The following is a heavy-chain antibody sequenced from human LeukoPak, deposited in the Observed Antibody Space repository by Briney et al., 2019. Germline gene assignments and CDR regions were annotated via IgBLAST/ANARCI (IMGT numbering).Heavy chain of an antibody. CDR2: IKEDGSAK. J-gene: IGHJ5*02. D-gene: IGHD3-10*01. Sequence: PGGSLRLSCAASGFTFRNFWMSWVRQAPGKTLEWVANIKEDGSAKFYADSVKGRFTISRDNDENSQFLHMNNLRDDDTAVYYCVRGYYGGFSRSGELIGWFDPWGQGVLVTVAS. CDR1: GFTFRNFW. V-gene: IGHV3-7*01. CDR3: VRGYYGGFSRSGELIGWFDP.